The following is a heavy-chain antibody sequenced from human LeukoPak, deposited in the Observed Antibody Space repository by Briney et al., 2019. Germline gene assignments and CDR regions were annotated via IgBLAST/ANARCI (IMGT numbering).Heavy chain of an antibody. CDR2: INPNSGGA. Sequence: GASVKGSSKASGYTLTDYYMHSVRQAPGQGLEWMGWINPNSGGANYAQKFQGRVTMTRDTSISTAYIGLSRLRSDATPAYYFGRDNSGSYPDYWGQGTLVTVSS. J-gene: IGHJ4*02. V-gene: IGHV1-2*02. D-gene: IGHD1-26*01. CDR3: GRDNSGSYPDY. CDR1: GYTLTDYY.